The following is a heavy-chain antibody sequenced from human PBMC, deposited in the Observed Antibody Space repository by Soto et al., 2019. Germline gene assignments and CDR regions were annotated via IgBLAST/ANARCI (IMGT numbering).Heavy chain of an antibody. CDR3: ARPHLGYCSGGGCYWDAFDI. CDR1: GGTLSSYT. V-gene: IGHV1-69*02. Sequence: QVQLVQSGAEVKKPGSSVKVSCKASGGTLSSYTISWVRQAPGQGVEWMRRIIPILGIANYAQKFQGSVTITADKSTSTAYMELRSLRSEDAAVYYCARPHLGYCSGGGCYWDAFDIWGQGTMVTVSS. J-gene: IGHJ3*02. CDR2: IIPILGIA. D-gene: IGHD2-15*01.